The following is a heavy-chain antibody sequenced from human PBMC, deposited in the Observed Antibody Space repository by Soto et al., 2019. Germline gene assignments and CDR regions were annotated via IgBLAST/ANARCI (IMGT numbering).Heavy chain of an antibody. CDR3: ARDRVSAMIDY. V-gene: IGHV3-11*06. CDR2: ISSSSSYT. Sequence: PGGSLRLSCAASGFTFSDYYMSWIRQAPGKGLEWVSYISSSSSYTNYADSVKGRFTISRDNAKNSLYLQMNSLRAEDTAVYYCARDRVSAMIDYWGQGTLVTVSS. CDR1: GFTFSDYY. J-gene: IGHJ4*02. D-gene: IGHD5-18*01.